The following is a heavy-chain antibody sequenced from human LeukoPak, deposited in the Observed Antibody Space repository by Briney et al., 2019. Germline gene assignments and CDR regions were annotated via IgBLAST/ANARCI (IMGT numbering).Heavy chain of an antibody. CDR3: ARAPGNIAAAGSDYYYYGMDV. Sequence: SVKVSCKASGGTFSSYAISWVRQAPGQGLEWMGRIIPILGIANYAQKFQGRVTITADKSTSTAYMELSSLRSEDTAVYYCARAPGNIAAAGSDYYYYGMDVWGQGTTVTVSS. CDR1: GGTFSSYA. V-gene: IGHV1-69*04. D-gene: IGHD6-13*01. CDR2: IIPILGIA. J-gene: IGHJ6*02.